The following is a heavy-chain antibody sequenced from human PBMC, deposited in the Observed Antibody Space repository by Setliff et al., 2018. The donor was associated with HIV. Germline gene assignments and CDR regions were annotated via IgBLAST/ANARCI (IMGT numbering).Heavy chain of an antibody. CDR2: ISGSGGST. V-gene: IGHV3-23*01. CDR1: GFTFSDCS. CDR3: AKPLTQWGVSPYHYAVDV. D-gene: IGHD1-26*01. Sequence: PGGSLRLSCAASGFTFSDCSMNWVRQAPGKGLEWVSAISGSGGSTYYADSVKDRFTISRDNSKNTLYLQMNSLRAEDTAVYYCAKPLTQWGVSPYHYAVDVWGQGTTVTV. J-gene: IGHJ6*02.